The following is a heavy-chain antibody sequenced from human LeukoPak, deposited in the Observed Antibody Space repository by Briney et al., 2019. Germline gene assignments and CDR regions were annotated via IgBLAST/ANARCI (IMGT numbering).Heavy chain of an antibody. V-gene: IGHV3-30-3*01. CDR3: AKGLRIAVWNWFDP. Sequence: GGPLRLSCAASGFTFSSYAMHWVRQAPGKGLEWVAVISYDGSNKYYADSVKGRFTISRDNSKNTLYLQMNSLRAEDTAVYYCAKGLRIAVWNWFDPWGQGTLVTVSS. CDR2: ISYDGSNK. D-gene: IGHD6-19*01. CDR1: GFTFSSYA. J-gene: IGHJ5*02.